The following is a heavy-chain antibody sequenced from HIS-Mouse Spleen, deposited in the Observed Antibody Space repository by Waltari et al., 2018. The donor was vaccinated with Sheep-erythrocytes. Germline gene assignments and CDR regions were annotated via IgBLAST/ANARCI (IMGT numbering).Heavy chain of an antibody. CDR3: AMIYYYYGMDV. J-gene: IGHJ6*02. V-gene: IGHV4-34*01. CDR1: GGSVSGYY. D-gene: IGHD3-22*01. CDR2: INHSGST. Sequence: QVQLQQWGAGLLKPSETLSLTCAVYGGSVSGYYWSWIRQPPGKGLECIGEINHSGSTNYNPALKRRVTISVDTSKNQCSLKLSSVTAADTAVYYCAMIYYYYGMDVWGQGTTVTVSS.